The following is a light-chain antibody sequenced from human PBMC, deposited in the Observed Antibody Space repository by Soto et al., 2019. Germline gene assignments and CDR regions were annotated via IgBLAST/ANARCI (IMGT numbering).Light chain of an antibody. CDR2: DAS. Sequence: DIQMTQSPSTLSASVGDRVTTTCRASQSISSWLAWYQQKPGKAPKLLIYDASSLESGVPSRFSGSGSGTEFTLTISSLQPDDFATYYCQQYLGTFGGGTKVDIK. CDR1: QSISSW. J-gene: IGKJ4*01. V-gene: IGKV1-5*01. CDR3: QQYLGT.